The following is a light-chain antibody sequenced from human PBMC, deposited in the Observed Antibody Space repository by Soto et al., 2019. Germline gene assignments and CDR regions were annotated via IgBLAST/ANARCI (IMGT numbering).Light chain of an antibody. CDR2: GAS. V-gene: IGKV3-20*01. CDR1: QSISGNY. Sequence: TVLTQAPGTLSLSPGERATLSFRASQSISGNYLAWYQQKHGPAPRLLLSGASTRTTGIPDRCSGSGSGTVFTLSISGLEPEDFAVYYRRQYGQSPPTTFAQWPKV. CDR3: RQYGQSPPTT. J-gene: IGKJ1*01.